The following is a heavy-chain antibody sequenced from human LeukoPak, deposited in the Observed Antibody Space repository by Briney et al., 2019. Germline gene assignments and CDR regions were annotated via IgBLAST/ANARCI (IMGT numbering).Heavy chain of an antibody. CDR3: ARGRGVDY. Sequence: TGGSLRLSCAASGFTFSGYWMSWVRQAPGKGLEWVANIKPDGSERYYVDSVKGRFTISRDNARNSLYLQMDSLRAEDTAVYYCARGRGVDYWGRGTLVTVSS. J-gene: IGHJ4*02. D-gene: IGHD5-24*01. CDR2: IKPDGSER. CDR1: GFTFSGYW. V-gene: IGHV3-7*01.